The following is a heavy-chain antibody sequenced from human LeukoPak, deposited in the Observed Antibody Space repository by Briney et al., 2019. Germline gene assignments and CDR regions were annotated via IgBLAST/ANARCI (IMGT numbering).Heavy chain of an antibody. V-gene: IGHV1-24*01. Sequence: ASVKVSCKVSGYTLTELSMHWVRQAPGKGLEWMGGFDPEDGETIYAQKFQGRVTMTRNTSISTAYMELSSLRSEDTAVYYCARGRRRNWNDRRYYFDYWGQGTLVTVSS. CDR2: FDPEDGET. D-gene: IGHD1-1*01. CDR1: GYTLTELS. CDR3: ARGRRRNWNDRRYYFDY. J-gene: IGHJ4*02.